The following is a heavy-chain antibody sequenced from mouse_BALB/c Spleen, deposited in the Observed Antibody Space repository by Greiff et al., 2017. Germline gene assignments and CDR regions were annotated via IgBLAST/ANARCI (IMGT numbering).Heavy chain of an antibody. J-gene: IGHJ4*01. D-gene: IGHD6-2*01. Sequence: EVKLMESGGGLVKLGGSLKLSCAASGFTFSSYYMSWVRQTPEKRLELVAAINSNGGSTYYPDTVKGRFTISRDNAKNTLYLQMSSLKSEDTALYYCARHLSNAMDYWGQGTSVTVSS. CDR3: ARHLSNAMDY. V-gene: IGHV5-6-2*01. CDR1: GFTFSSYY. CDR2: INSNGGST.